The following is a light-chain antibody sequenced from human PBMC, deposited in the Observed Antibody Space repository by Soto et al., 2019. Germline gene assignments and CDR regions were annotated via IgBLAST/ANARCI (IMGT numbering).Light chain of an antibody. V-gene: IGKV3-20*01. CDR2: GAS. Sequence: EIVLTQSPGTLSLSPGERATLSCRASQSVSSSYLAWYQQKPGQAPRLLIYGASSRATGIPDRFSGSGSGTDFTLTISRLESEDFAVYCCQQYGSSPGTFGQGTKLEI. CDR1: QSVSSSY. J-gene: IGKJ2*01. CDR3: QQYGSSPGT.